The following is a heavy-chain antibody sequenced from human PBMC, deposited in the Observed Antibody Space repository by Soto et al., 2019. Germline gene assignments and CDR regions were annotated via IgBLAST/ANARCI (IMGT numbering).Heavy chain of an antibody. Sequence: QVQLVQSGAEVKKPGSSVKVSCKASGGTFSSYAISWVRQAHGQGLEWIGGIIPIFGTANYAQKFQGRVTITEDESTSRAYRELSSLRSEDTAVYYCARGGDTAMVMGYNGFDPWGQGTLVTVSS. J-gene: IGHJ5*02. CDR3: ARGGDTAMVMGYNGFDP. CDR2: IIPIFGTA. V-gene: IGHV1-69*01. CDR1: GGTFSSYA. D-gene: IGHD5-18*01.